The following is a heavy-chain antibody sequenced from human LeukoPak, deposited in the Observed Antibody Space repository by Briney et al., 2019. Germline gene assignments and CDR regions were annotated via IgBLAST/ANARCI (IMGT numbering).Heavy chain of an antibody. CDR1: GYTFTSYG. CDR3: ARDFYYDSSGYYSRRKFDY. V-gene: IGHV1-18*01. J-gene: IGHJ4*02. CDR2: ISAYNGNT. D-gene: IGHD3-22*01. Sequence: ASVKVSCKASGYTFTSYGISWVRQAPGQGLEWMGWISAYNGNTNYAQKLQGRVTMTTDTSTSTAYMELRSPRSDDTAVYHCARDFYYDSSGYYSRRKFDYWGQGTLVTVSS.